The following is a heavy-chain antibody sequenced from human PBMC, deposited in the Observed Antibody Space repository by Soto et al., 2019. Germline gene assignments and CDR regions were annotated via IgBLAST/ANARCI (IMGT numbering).Heavy chain of an antibody. V-gene: IGHV1-69*01. CDR1: GGTFNRYT. CDR2: IIPIFGTA. D-gene: IGHD3-10*01. CDR3: ALWGFRDGNNSTYNYSGMDV. Sequence: VQLVQSGAEVKKPGSSVKLSCKASGGTFNRYTISWVRQAPGQGLEWMGGIIPIFGTANYAQKFQGRAAIIADESTSAAYMELRSLRSEETAVYYCALWGFRDGNNSTYNYSGMDVWGQGTTVTVSS. J-gene: IGHJ6*02.